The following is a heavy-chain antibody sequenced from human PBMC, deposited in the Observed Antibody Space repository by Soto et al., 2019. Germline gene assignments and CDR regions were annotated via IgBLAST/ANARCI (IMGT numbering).Heavy chain of an antibody. V-gene: IGHV3-30*03. J-gene: IGHJ4*02. Sequence: GGSLRLSCAASGFTFSSYGMHWVRQAPGKGLEWVAVISYDGSNKYYADSVKGRFTISRDNSKNTLYLQMNSLRAEDTAVYYCARGVRLGYFDYWGQGTLVTVSS. CDR3: ARGVRLGYFDY. CDR2: ISYDGSNK. CDR1: GFTFSSYG. D-gene: IGHD3-16*01.